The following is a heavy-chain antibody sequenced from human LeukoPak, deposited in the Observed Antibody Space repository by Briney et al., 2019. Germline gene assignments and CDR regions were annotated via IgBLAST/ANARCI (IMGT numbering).Heavy chain of an antibody. CDR3: ARAPHAVAGTVYFDY. V-gene: IGHV6-1*01. CDR2: TFYRSRWYN. CDR1: GDSVSSNSAA. Sequence: SQTLSLTCAISGDSVSSNSAAWNCIRQSPSRGLEWLGRTFYRSRWYNDYATSVRSRINITPDTSNNQFSLQLNSMTPEDKAVYYCARAPHAVAGTVYFDYWDQGTLVTVSS. D-gene: IGHD6-19*01. J-gene: IGHJ4*02.